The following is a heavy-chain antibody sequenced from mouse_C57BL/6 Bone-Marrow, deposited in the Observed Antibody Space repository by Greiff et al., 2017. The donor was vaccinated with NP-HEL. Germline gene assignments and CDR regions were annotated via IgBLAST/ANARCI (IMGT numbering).Heavy chain of an antibody. V-gene: IGHV1-5*01. D-gene: IGHD1-1*01. CDR3: TRHYGSSYWYFDV. CDR1: GYTFTSYW. Sequence: DVKLQESGTVLARPGASVKMSCKTSGYTFTSYWMHWVKQRPGQGLEWIGAIYPGNSDTSYNQKFKGKAKLTAVTSASTAYMELSSLTNEDSAVYYCTRHYGSSYWYFDVWGTGTTVTVSS. J-gene: IGHJ1*03. CDR2: IYPGNSDT.